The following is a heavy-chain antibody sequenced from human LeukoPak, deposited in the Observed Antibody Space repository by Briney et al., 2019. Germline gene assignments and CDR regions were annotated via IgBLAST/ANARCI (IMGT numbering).Heavy chain of an antibody. CDR1: GFSLTTSGMC. D-gene: IGHD4-17*01. J-gene: IGHJ4*02. CDR3: ARTPLYGDYVDY. CDR2: IDWDDDK. Sequence: SGPTLVNPTQTLTLICTFSGFSLTTSGMCVSWIRQPPGKALEWLARIDWDDDKYYSTSLKTRLTISKDTSKNQVVLTMTNMDPVDTATYYCARTPLYGDYVDYWGRGALVTVSS. V-gene: IGHV2-70*11.